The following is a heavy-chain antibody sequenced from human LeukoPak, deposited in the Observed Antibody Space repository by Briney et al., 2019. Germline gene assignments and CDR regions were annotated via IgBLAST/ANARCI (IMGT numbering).Heavy chain of an antibody. D-gene: IGHD3-9*01. V-gene: IGHV3-23*01. J-gene: IGHJ4*02. CDR2: ITGSGDNT. CDR3: AKELTVDY. CDR1: GFTFSSYG. Sequence: GGSLRLSCAASGFTFSSYGMTWVRQAPGKGLEWVSGITGSGDNTYYADSVKGRFTISRDNSKNTLYLQMNSLRAEDTAVYYCAKELTVDYWGQGTLVTVSS.